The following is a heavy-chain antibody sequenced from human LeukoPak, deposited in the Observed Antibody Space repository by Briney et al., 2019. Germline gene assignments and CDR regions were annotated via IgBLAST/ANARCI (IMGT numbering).Heavy chain of an antibody. V-gene: IGHV3-30*18. Sequence: GGSLRLSCAASGFTFSIYGTHWVRQAPGKGLEWVAVISNDGKTTYYADSVKGRFTISRDNSKNTLYLQMNSLRAEDTAVYYCTKEGLPSGSSWSAWFDPWGQGTLVTVSS. CDR1: GFTFSIYG. J-gene: IGHJ5*02. CDR2: ISNDGKTT. CDR3: TKEGLPSGSSWSAWFDP. D-gene: IGHD3-10*01.